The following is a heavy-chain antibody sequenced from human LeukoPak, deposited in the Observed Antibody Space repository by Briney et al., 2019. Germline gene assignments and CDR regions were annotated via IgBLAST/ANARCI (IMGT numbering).Heavy chain of an antibody. CDR3: ATHCTSSTCYAY. V-gene: IGHV3-23*01. J-gene: IGHJ4*02. CDR1: GFTFSNFA. D-gene: IGHD2-2*01. Sequence: PGGSLRLSCAASGFTFSNFAMSWVRQAPGKGLEWVSGISGGGGDTGYADSVKGRFTVSRDNGRNMLYLQMSSLRAEDTAIYYCATHCTSSTCYAYWGQGTLITVSS. CDR2: ISGGGGDT.